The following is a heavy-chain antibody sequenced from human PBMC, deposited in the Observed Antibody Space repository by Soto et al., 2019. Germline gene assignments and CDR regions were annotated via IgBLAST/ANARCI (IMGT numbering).Heavy chain of an antibody. CDR3: TPEGHYYDSSGYHSTRAPFDF. CDR2: LKSKAVGGTT. D-gene: IGHD3-22*01. J-gene: IGHJ4*01. V-gene: IGHV3-15*01. Sequence: SLRRGAWGWTFSKAPMSRGCQAPGKGLEWAGRLKSKAVGGTTDYGAAVKGRFTISRDDSKTTVYLKMTSLKSEYTAVYYCTPEGHYYDSSGYHSTRAPFDFWRQGKLATLSS. CDR1: GWTFSKAP.